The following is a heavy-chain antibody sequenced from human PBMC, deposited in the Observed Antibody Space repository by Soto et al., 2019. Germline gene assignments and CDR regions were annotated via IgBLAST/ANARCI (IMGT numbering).Heavy chain of an antibody. CDR3: AREDSGGYYYDSSGYFYG. J-gene: IGHJ4*02. V-gene: IGHV1-69*06. Sequence: GASVKVSCKASGGTFSSYAISWVRQAPGQGLEWMGGIIPIFGTANYAQKFQGRVTITADKSTSTAYMELSSLRSEDTAVYYCAREDSGGYYYDSSGYFYGWGQGTLVTVSS. CDR2: IIPIFGTA. CDR1: GGTFSSYA. D-gene: IGHD3-22*01.